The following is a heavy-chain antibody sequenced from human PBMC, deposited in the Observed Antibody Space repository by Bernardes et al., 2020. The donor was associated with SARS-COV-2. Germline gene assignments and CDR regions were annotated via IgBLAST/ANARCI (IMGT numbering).Heavy chain of an antibody. Sequence: GGSLRLSCAASGFTFRSYSTTWVRQAPGKGLEWVTAISGSGGSTYYADSVKGRFTISRDNSKNTLYLQMNSLRAEDTAVYYCTKDQSSSRYGDAFDIWGQGTMVTVSS. D-gene: IGHD2-2*01. CDR1: GFTFRSYS. V-gene: IGHV3-23*01. CDR2: ISGSGGST. J-gene: IGHJ3*02. CDR3: TKDQSSSRYGDAFDI.